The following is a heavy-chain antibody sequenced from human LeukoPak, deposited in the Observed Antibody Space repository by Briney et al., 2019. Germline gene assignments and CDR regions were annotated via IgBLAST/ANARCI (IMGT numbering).Heavy chain of an antibody. CDR3: AGRTSPTYYYYYYMDV. CDR1: GGSISSSSYY. V-gene: IGHV4-39*07. Sequence: SETLSLTCTVSGGSISSSSYYWGWIRQPPGKGLEWIGSIYYSGSTYYNPSHKSRVTISVDTSKNQFSLKLSSVTAADTAVYYCAGRTSPTYYYYYYMDVWGKGTTVTVSS. CDR2: IYYSGST. D-gene: IGHD2-2*01. J-gene: IGHJ6*03.